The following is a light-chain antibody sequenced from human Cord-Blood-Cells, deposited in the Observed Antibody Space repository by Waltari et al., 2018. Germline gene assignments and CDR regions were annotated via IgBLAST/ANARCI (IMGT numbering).Light chain of an antibody. CDR3: CSYAGSYTWV. Sequence: QSALTQPRSVSGSPGQSVTISCTGTSSDVGGYNYVSWYQQHPGKAPKLMIYDVSKRPSGVPDRFSGYKSGNTASLTISGLQVEDEADYYCCSYAGSYTWVFGGGTKLTVL. CDR2: DVS. CDR1: SSDVGGYNY. J-gene: IGLJ3*02. V-gene: IGLV2-11*01.